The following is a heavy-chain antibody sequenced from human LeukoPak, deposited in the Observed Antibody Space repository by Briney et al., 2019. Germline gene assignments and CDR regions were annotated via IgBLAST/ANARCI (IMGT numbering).Heavy chain of an antibody. D-gene: IGHD2-21*02. CDR3: ARDPVVPATSMQFDWYFDL. V-gene: IGHV4-38-2*02. Sequence: SQTLSLTCTVSGYSISSGYYWGWIRQPPGKGLEWIGGISHSGSPCYNPSLKSRVTISVHTSKNQFSLKLSSVTAADTAVYYCARDPVVPATSMQFDWYFDLWGRGTLVTVSS. CDR2: ISHSGSP. J-gene: IGHJ2*01. CDR1: GYSISSGYY.